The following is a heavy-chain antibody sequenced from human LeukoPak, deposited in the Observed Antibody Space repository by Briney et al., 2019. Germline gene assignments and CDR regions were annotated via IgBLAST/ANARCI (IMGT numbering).Heavy chain of an antibody. CDR2: IIPILGIA. Sequence: SVKVSCKASGGTFSSYAISWVRQAPGQGLEWMGRIIPILGIANYAQKFQGRVTITADKSTSTAYMELSSLRSEDTAVYYCARDAYGGNPGYYYFDYWGQGTLVTVSS. CDR1: GGTFSSYA. CDR3: ARDAYGGNPGYYYFDY. J-gene: IGHJ4*02. V-gene: IGHV1-69*04. D-gene: IGHD4-23*01.